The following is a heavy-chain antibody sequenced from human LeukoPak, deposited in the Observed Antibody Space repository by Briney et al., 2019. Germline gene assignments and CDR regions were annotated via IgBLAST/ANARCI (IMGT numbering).Heavy chain of an antibody. CDR3: ARAGAGKVWYYMDV. CDR2: IKQDGSEK. Sequence: PGGSLRLSCAASGFTFTNYWMSWVRQAPGKGLEWVANIKQDGSEKYYVDSVKGRFTISRDNAKNSLYLQMNSLRAEDTAVYYCARAGAGKVWYYMDVWGKGTTVTVSS. V-gene: IGHV3-7*01. D-gene: IGHD6-19*01. J-gene: IGHJ6*03. CDR1: GFTFTNYW.